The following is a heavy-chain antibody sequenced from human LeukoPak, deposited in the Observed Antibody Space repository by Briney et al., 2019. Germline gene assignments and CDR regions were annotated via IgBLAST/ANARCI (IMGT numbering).Heavy chain of an antibody. V-gene: IGHV3-74*01. D-gene: IGHD3-16*01. J-gene: IGHJ6*02. Sequence: GGSLRLSCAASGFTFSHYGMHWVRQAPGKGLVWVSRINSDGSSRDYADSVKGRFTISRDNAKNTLYLQMKSLRAEDTAVYYCARSHRGAYYYYGIDVWGQGTTVTVSS. CDR3: ARSHRGAYYYYGIDV. CDR1: GFTFSHYG. CDR2: INSDGSSR.